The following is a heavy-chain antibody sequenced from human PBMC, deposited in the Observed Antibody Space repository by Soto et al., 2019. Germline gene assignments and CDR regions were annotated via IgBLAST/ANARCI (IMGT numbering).Heavy chain of an antibody. D-gene: IGHD2-2*01. CDR2: IYSSGST. CDR1: GGSINNNY. CDR3: ARGYTSHDY. J-gene: IGHJ4*02. V-gene: IGHV4-59*01. Sequence: QVQLQESGPGLVKPSETQSLTCTVSGGSINNNYWSWIRQPPGKGLEWIGYIYSSGSTKYNPSLRSRVTISLDTSKNQFSLKLSSVTASDTAVYYCARGYTSHDYWGQGTLVTVSS.